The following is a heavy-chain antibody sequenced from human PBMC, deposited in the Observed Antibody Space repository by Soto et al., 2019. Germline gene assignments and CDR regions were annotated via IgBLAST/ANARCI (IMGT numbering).Heavy chain of an antibody. Sequence: EVQLVESGGGLVQPGGSLRLSCAASGFTFSSYWMHWVRQAPGKGLVWVSRINSDGSSTSYADSVKGRFTISRDNAKNTLYLQMNSLRAEDTAVYYCARDPGYSYGTYYYYYYGMDVWGQGTTVTVSS. D-gene: IGHD5-18*01. J-gene: IGHJ6*02. CDR2: INSDGSST. CDR3: ARDPGYSYGTYYYYYYGMDV. V-gene: IGHV3-74*01. CDR1: GFTFSSYW.